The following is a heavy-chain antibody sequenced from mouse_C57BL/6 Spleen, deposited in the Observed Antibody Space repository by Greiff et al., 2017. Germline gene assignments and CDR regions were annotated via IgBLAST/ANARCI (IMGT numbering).Heavy chain of an antibody. V-gene: IGHV1-82*01. CDR1: GYAFSSSW. D-gene: IGHD1-1*01. J-gene: IGHJ2*01. CDR3: ARSLTTVDFGD. CDR2: IYPGDGDT. Sequence: VQLQQSGPELVKPGASVKISCKASGYAFSSSWMNWVKQRPGKGLEWIGRIYPGDGDTNYNGKFKGKATLTADKSSSTAYMRLSSLTSEDSAVSFCARSLTTVDFGDWGQGTTLTVSS.